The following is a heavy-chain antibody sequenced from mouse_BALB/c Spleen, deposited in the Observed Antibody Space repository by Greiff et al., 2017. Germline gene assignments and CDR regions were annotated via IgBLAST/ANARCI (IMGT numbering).Heavy chain of an antibody. CDR3: ARESIYYEGYFDV. D-gene: IGHD2-4*01. J-gene: IGHJ1*01. CDR2: ISTYYGDA. CDR1: GYTFTDYA. Sequence: VMLVESGAELVRPGVSVKISCKGSGYTFTDYAMHWVKQSHAKSLEWIGVISTYYGDASYNQKFKGKATMTVDKSSSTAYMELARLTSEDSAIYYCARESIYYEGYFDVWGAGTTVTVSS. V-gene: IGHV1S137*01.